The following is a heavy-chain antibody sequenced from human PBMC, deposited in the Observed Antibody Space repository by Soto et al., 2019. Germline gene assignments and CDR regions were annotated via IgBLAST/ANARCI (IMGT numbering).Heavy chain of an antibody. D-gene: IGHD3-10*01. Sequence: GGSLRLSCAASGFTFSDYYMTWIRQAPGKGLEWVSHISSSGSSIDYGDSVRGRFTISRDNAKKSLYLQMNSLRAEDTAVYYCARRRYGSGSYDFWGQGTLVTVSS. J-gene: IGHJ4*02. CDR2: ISSSGSSI. CDR3: ARRRYGSGSYDF. CDR1: GFTFSDYY. V-gene: IGHV3-11*01.